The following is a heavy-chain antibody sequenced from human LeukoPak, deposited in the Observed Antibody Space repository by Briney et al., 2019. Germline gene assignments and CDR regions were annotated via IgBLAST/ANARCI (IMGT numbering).Heavy chain of an antibody. CDR3: ARFARPGKNSRGFDY. V-gene: IGHV5-51*01. CDR1: GYSFTSYW. D-gene: IGHD4-23*01. CDR2: IYPGDSDT. Sequence: GESLKISCKGSGYSFTSYWIGWVRQMPGKGLEWMGIIYPGDSDTRYSPSFQGQVTISVDKSNNTAYLQWSSLEASDTAMYYCARFARPGKNSRGFDYWGQGTLVTVSS. J-gene: IGHJ4*02.